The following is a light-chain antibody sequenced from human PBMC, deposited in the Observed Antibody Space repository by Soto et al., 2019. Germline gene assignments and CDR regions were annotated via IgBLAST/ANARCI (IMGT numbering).Light chain of an antibody. Sequence: QSALTQPASVSGSPGQSITLSCIGSSSDVGGYNYVSWYQHHPGKAPKLMIFDVIDRPSGVSNRFSGSKSGNTASLTISGLQAEDEADYSCTSYTSSDTLVFGGGTKVTVL. V-gene: IGLV2-14*03. CDR2: DVI. CDR1: SSDVGGYNY. J-gene: IGLJ3*02. CDR3: TSYTSSDTLV.